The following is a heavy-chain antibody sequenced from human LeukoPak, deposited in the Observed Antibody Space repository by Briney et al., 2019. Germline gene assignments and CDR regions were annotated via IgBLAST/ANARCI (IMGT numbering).Heavy chain of an antibody. J-gene: IGHJ4*02. CDR2: VSLSGLT. Sequence: SETLSLTCGVPGGPITNTNWWSWVRQPPGQGLEWVGEVSLSGLTNYNPSLSSPVILALDTSKNHLSLDLTSVTAADTAVYYCSRENGAFSPFGYWGQGTLVTVPS. D-gene: IGHD2-8*01. CDR3: SRENGAFSPFGY. V-gene: IGHV4-4*02. CDR1: GGPITNTNW.